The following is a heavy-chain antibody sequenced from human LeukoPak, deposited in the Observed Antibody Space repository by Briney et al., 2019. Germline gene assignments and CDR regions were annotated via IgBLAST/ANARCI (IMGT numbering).Heavy chain of an antibody. J-gene: IGHJ4*02. D-gene: IGHD5-18*01. CDR2: ISGSGDKT. CDR1: GFPFSNYA. Sequence: GGSLRLSCAASGFPFSNYAMNWVRQAPGKGLEWVSSISGSGDKTDYADSVKGRFTISRDNAKNSLYLQMNSLRAEDTAVYYCAEMGDTAMVHWGQGTLVTVSS. V-gene: IGHV3-21*01. CDR3: AEMGDTAMVH.